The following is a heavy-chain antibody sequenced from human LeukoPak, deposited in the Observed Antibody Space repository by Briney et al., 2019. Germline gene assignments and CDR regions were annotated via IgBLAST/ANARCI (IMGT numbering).Heavy chain of an antibody. D-gene: IGHD3-3*01. CDR1: EFTFDDYG. CDR3: ARASEYAFWSGTGWFDP. Sequence: GGSLRLSCAASEFTFDDYGMIRVRQAPGKGLEWVSGINWNGGSTGYADSVKGRFTISRDNAKNSLYLRMNSLRAEDTALYYCARASEYAFWSGTGWFDPWGQGTLVTVSS. J-gene: IGHJ5*02. CDR2: INWNGGST. V-gene: IGHV3-20*04.